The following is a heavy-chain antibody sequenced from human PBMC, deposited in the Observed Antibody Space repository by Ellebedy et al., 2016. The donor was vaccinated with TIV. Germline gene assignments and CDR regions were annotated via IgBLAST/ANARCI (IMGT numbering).Heavy chain of an antibody. D-gene: IGHD3-10*01. J-gene: IGHJ4*02. V-gene: IGHV4-34*01. CDR3: ARGIYGSGSVDY. CDR2: IIQSGTM. CDR1: GGSFSSYY. Sequence: MPSETLSLTCAVYGGSFSSYYWTWIRQPPGKGLEWIGEIIQSGTMNYSPSLKSRVTISVDKSKNQFSLRLSSVTAADTAVYFCARGIYGSGSVDYWGQGTLVTVSS.